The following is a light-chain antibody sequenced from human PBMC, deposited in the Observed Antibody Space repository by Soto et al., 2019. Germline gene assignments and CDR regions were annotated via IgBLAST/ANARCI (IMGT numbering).Light chain of an antibody. Sequence: EIVLTQSPATLSLSPGERATLSCRASQSVSSYLAWYQQKRGQAPRLLVYDASNRATGIPARFSGSGSGTDFTLTISSLEPEDLAVYYCQQRSNWLGTFGQGTKVEIK. CDR1: QSVSSY. V-gene: IGKV3-11*01. CDR2: DAS. CDR3: QQRSNWLGT. J-gene: IGKJ1*01.